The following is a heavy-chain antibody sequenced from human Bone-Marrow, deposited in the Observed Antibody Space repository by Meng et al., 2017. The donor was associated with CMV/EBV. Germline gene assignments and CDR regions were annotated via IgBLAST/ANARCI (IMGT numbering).Heavy chain of an antibody. CDR3: ARDSGSSSWPNFQH. Sequence: GESLKISCAASGFTFSSYDMHWVRQATGKGLEWVSAIGTAGDTYYPGSVKGRFTISRDNSKNTLYLQMNSLRAEDTAVYYCARDSGSSSWPNFQHWGQGTLVTVSS. CDR2: IGTAGDT. J-gene: IGHJ1*01. CDR1: GFTFSSYD. D-gene: IGHD6-13*01. V-gene: IGHV3-13*01.